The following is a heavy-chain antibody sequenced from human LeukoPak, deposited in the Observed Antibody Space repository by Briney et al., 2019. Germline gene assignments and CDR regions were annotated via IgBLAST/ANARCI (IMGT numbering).Heavy chain of an antibody. Sequence: GASVKVSCKASGYTFTSYYMHWVRQAPGQGLEWMGIINPSGGSTSYAQKFRGRVTMTRDTSTSTVYMELSSLRSEDTAVCYCARGLLGGVAFDIWGQGTMVTVSS. CDR1: GYTFTSYY. V-gene: IGHV1-46*03. J-gene: IGHJ3*02. CDR3: ARGLLGGVAFDI. CDR2: INPSGGST. D-gene: IGHD2-15*01.